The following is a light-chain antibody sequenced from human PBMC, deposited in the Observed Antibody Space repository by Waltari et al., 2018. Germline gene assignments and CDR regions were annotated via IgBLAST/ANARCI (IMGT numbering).Light chain of an antibody. V-gene: IGKV4-1*01. Sequence: DXVMTQSPDSXAVSLGERATINCKXSQSVLYSSNNKNYLAWYQQKPGQPPKXLXYXASTRESGVPDRFSGXXSGTDXTXTISSLQAEXVXXYYCQQXYSTPRTXXQXTXVEIK. CDR1: QSVLYSSNNKNY. CDR2: XAS. CDR3: QQXYSTPRT. J-gene: IGKJ1*01.